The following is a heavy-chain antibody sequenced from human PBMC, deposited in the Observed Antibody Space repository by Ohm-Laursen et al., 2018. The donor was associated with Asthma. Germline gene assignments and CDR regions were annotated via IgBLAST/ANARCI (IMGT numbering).Heavy chain of an antibody. D-gene: IGHD6-13*01. CDR2: ISLGGGGT. V-gene: IGHV3-23*01. J-gene: IGHJ3*01. CDR3: AKDEYSTTLGVGAFDF. Sequence: SLRLSCSASGFTFRNYAMTWVRQAPGKGLEWVSTISLGGGGTYFADSVRGRFTISRDNSNNMLYLHMNGLRADDTAVYYCAKDEYSTTLGVGAFDFWGQGTMVTVSS. CDR1: GFTFRNYA.